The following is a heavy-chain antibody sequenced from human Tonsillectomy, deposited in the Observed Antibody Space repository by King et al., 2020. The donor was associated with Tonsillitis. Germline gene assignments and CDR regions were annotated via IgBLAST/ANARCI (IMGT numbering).Heavy chain of an antibody. D-gene: IGHD4-17*01. V-gene: IGHV3-23*04. CDR2: ISVSGGVT. Sequence: VQLVESGGDLVQPGGSLRLSCAASGFTFSNYDMNWVRQAPGKGLEWVSTISVSGGVTYYADSLKGRFTVSRDNSKNTLYLQMNTLRAEDTAIYYCAKPGLTTVTTPIDYWGQGTLVTVSS. J-gene: IGHJ4*02. CDR1: GFTFSNYD. CDR3: AKPGLTTVTTPIDY.